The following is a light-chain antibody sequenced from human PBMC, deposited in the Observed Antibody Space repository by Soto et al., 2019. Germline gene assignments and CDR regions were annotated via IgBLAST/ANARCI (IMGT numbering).Light chain of an antibody. CDR1: QGISNY. J-gene: IGKJ3*01. V-gene: IGKV1-27*01. CDR3: QKYNSAPVT. Sequence: DIQMTQSPSSLSASVGDRVAITCRASQGISNYLAWYQQKPGKVPKLLIYAASTLQSGVPSRFSGSESGTHFTHNTSIQQPADVATYYCQKYNSAPVTFGPGTKVDIK. CDR2: AAS.